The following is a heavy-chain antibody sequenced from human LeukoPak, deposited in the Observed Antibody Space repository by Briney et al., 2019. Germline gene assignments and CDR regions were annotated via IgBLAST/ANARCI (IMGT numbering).Heavy chain of an antibody. CDR3: AKAHVVVPAEDFDY. CDR2: ISGSGGST. CDR1: GFTFSSDA. J-gene: IGHJ4*02. Sequence: GGDLRLCCAASGFTFSSDAVGWDRQAPGNGLEWVSAISGSGGSTYYADAVKGRFTISRDNAKNTLSLQMNSLRAEDTAVYYCAKAHVVVPAEDFDYWGQGPLVTLPS. V-gene: IGHV3-23*01. D-gene: IGHD2-2*01.